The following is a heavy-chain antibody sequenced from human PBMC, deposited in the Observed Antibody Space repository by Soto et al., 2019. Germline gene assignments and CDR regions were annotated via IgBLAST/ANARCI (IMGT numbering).Heavy chain of an antibody. CDR2: ISYDGSNK. Sequence: GGSLRLSCAASGFTFSSYGMHWVRQAPGKGLEWVAVISYDGSNKYYADSVKGRFTISRDNSKNTLYLQMNSLRAEDTAVYYCAKEKGIYSYYLGYWGQGTLVTVSS. D-gene: IGHD5-18*01. CDR3: AKEKGIYSYYLGY. CDR1: GFTFSSYG. J-gene: IGHJ4*02. V-gene: IGHV3-30*18.